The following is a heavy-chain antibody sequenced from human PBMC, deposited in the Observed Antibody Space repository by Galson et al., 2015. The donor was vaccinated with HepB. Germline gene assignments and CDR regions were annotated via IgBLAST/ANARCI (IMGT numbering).Heavy chain of an antibody. V-gene: IGHV3-48*01. J-gene: IGHJ3*02. CDR2: ISSSSSTI. CDR1: GFTFSSYS. Sequence: SLRLSCAASGFTFSSYSMNWVRQAPGKGLEWVSYISSSSSTIYYADSVKGRFTISRDNAKNSLYLQMNSLRAEDTAVYYCARAGSAFGVDAFDIWGQGTMVTVSS. CDR3: ARAGSAFGVDAFDI. D-gene: IGHD3-3*01.